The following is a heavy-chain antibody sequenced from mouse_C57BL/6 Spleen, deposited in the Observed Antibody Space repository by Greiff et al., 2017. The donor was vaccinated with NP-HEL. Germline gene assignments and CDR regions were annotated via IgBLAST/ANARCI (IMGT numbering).Heavy chain of an antibody. D-gene: IGHD2-4*01. CDR2: ISSGGDYI. J-gene: IGHJ1*03. CDR1: GFTFSSYS. Sequence: EVHLVESGEGLVKPGGSLKLSCAASGFTFSSYSMSWVRQTPEKRLEWVAYISSGGDYIYYADTVKGRFTISRDNARNTLYLQMSSLKSEDTAMYYCTRDGGYYDLEGYFDVWGTGTTVTVSS. V-gene: IGHV5-9-1*02. CDR3: TRDGGYYDLEGYFDV.